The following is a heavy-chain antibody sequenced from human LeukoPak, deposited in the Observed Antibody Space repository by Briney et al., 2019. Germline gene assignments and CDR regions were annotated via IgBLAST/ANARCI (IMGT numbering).Heavy chain of an antibody. D-gene: IGHD2-15*01. J-gene: IGHJ4*02. CDR2: MYYSGNT. CDR3: VRQRGVGSRSFDY. V-gene: IGHV4-39*01. CDR1: GGSISSGHYW. Sequence: SETLCLTCTVSGGSISSGHYWWGWIRQPPGKGLDWIGSMYYSGNTHYNPSLQSRVTVSVDTSKNQFSLKLTSVTAADTAVYYCVRQRGVGSRSFDYWGQGNLVTVSS.